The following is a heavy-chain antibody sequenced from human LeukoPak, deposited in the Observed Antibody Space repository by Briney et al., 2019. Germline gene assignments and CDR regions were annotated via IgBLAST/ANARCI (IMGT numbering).Heavy chain of an antibody. CDR3: AKERIAARQSGYYFDC. J-gene: IGHJ4*02. CDR2: ISYDGSNK. Sequence: GGSLRLSCAASGFTFSSYGMHWVRQAPGKGLEWVAVISYDGSNKYYADSVKGRFTISRDNSKNTLYLQMNSLRAEDTAVYYCAKERIAARQSGYYFDCWGQGTLVTVSS. D-gene: IGHD6-6*01. V-gene: IGHV3-30*18. CDR1: GFTFSSYG.